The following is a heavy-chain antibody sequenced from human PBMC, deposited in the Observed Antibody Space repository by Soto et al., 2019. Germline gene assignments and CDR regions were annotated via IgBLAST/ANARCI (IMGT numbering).Heavy chain of an antibody. V-gene: IGHV4-30-2*01. D-gene: IGHD6-13*01. J-gene: IGHJ4*02. CDR1: GDSISSGGYS. Sequence: SETLSLTCAVSGDSISSGGYSWSWIRQPPGKGLEWIGYIYHSGSTYYNPSLKSRVTISVDRSKNQFSLKLSSVTAADTAVYYCARGNVLAIDYWGQGTLVTVSS. CDR2: IYHSGST. CDR3: ARGNVLAIDY.